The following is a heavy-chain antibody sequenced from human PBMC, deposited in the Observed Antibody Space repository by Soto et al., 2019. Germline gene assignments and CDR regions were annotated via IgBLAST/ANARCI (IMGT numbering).Heavy chain of an antibody. Sequence: GGSLRLSCAASGFTFSSYGMHWVRQAPGKGLEWVAVISYDGSNKYYADSVKGRFTISRDNSKNTLYLQMNSLRAEDTAVYYCAKDHYDSSGYYSYFDYWGQGTLVTVSS. J-gene: IGHJ4*02. D-gene: IGHD3-22*01. CDR2: ISYDGSNK. CDR1: GFTFSSYG. V-gene: IGHV3-30*18. CDR3: AKDHYDSSGYYSYFDY.